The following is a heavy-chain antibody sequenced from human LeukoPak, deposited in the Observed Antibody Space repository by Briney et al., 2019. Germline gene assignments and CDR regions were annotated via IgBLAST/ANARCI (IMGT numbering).Heavy chain of an antibody. Sequence: SETLSLTCAVYGGSFRGYYWSWIRQPPGKGLEWIGEINHSGSTNYNPSLKSRFTISVDTSKNHFSLKLSSVTAADTAVYYRARGVRRPYGSGVVNWFDPWGQGTLVTVSS. V-gene: IGHV4-34*01. D-gene: IGHD3-10*01. CDR3: ARGVRRPYGSGVVNWFDP. J-gene: IGHJ5*02. CDR1: GGSFRGYY. CDR2: INHSGST.